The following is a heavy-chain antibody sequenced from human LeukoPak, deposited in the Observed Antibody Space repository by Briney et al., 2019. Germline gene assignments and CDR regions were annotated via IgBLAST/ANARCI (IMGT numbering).Heavy chain of an antibody. D-gene: IGHD1-20*01. Sequence: GGSLRLSCAASGFTFSSSEMNWVRQAPGKGLEWISYINSGSTIYYADSVKGRFTISRDNAKNSLYLQVNSLRAEDTAVYYCAREREDNWNDEGFDYWGQGTLVTVSS. J-gene: IGHJ4*02. CDR2: INSGSTI. CDR1: GFTFSSSE. CDR3: AREREDNWNDEGFDY. V-gene: IGHV3-48*03.